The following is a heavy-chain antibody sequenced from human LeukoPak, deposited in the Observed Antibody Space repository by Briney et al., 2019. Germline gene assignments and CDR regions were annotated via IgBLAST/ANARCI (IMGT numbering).Heavy chain of an antibody. CDR3: ARDLSGPSVY. J-gene: IGHJ4*02. Sequence: HPGGSLRLSCAASGFTFSSYWMSWVRQAPGKGLEWVINIRPDGGEKYFVDSVKGRFTISRDNAKNSLYLQMNSLRAEDTAVYYCARDLSGPSVYWGQGTLVTVSS. CDR1: GFTFSSYW. CDR2: IRPDGGEK. V-gene: IGHV3-7*01. D-gene: IGHD1-26*01.